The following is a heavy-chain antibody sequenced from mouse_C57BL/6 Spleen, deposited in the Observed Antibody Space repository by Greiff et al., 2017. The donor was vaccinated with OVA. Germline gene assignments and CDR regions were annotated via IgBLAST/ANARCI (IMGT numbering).Heavy chain of an antibody. CDR2: IYWDADK. D-gene: IGHD3-3*01. CDR1: GFSLSTSGMG. J-gene: IGHJ1*03. CDR3: ARRGGDIYFDV. V-gene: IGHV8-12*01. Sequence: QVTLKVSGPGILQSSQTLSLTCSFSGFSLSTSGMGVSWIRQPSGKGLEWLAHIYWDADKRYNPSLKSRLTIPKDTSRHQVVLKMTSVDTADTATYYCARRGGDIYFDVWGTGTTVTVSS.